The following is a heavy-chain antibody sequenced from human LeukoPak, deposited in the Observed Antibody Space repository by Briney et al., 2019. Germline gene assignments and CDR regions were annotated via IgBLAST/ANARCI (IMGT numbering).Heavy chain of an antibody. V-gene: IGHV3-53*04. D-gene: IGHD3-22*01. CDR3: ARNTYYYDSSGYRPLGC. CDR1: GFTVSSNY. J-gene: IGHJ4*02. Sequence: GGSLRLFCAASGFTVSSNYMSWVRQAPGKGLEWVSVIYSGGSTYYADSVKGRFTISRHNSKNTLYLQMNSLRAEDTAVYYCARNTYYYDSSGYRPLGCWGQGTLVTVSS. CDR2: IYSGGST.